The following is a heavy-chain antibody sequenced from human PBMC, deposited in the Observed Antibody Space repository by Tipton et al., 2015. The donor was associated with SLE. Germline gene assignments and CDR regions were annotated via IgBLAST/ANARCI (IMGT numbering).Heavy chain of an antibody. CDR1: GGSISGFY. D-gene: IGHD3-10*01. Sequence: TLSLTCTVSGGSISGFYWSWIRQPPGKGLEWIGEINHSGSTNYNPSLKSRVTISVDTSKNQFSLKLDSVTAADTAVYYCARGEGYYGSGSYQGWFDPWGQGTLVTVSS. CDR2: INHSGST. J-gene: IGHJ5*02. CDR3: ARGEGYYGSGSYQGWFDP. V-gene: IGHV4-34*01.